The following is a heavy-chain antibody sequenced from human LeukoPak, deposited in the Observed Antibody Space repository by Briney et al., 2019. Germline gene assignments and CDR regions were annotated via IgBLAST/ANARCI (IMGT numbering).Heavy chain of an antibody. CDR1: GGTFTSYG. D-gene: IGHD2-2*01. Sequence: SVKVSCKASGGTFTSYGISWVRQAPGQGLEWMGGIIPMFGTTKYAQKFQGRVTITADQSTRTAYMEMSSLRSEDTALYYCSTVGSSASDPYEYWGQGTLVTVSS. CDR3: STVGSSASDPYEY. V-gene: IGHV1-69*01. J-gene: IGHJ4*02. CDR2: IIPMFGTT.